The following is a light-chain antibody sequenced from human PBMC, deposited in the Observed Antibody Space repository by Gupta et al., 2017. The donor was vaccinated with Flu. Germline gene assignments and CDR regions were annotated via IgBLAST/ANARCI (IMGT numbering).Light chain of an antibody. V-gene: IGKV2-28*01. Sequence: DSVMTQSPLSLAVSPGGPASIACRSSQSLLHSNGNNYLDWYLQKPGHSPQLLIALGSNRASGLPGRCSGSGSGTDSTLKISRVEDEDVGFYYCMQALQTPRTFGQGTRLEI. CDR1: QSLLHSNGNNY. CDR3: MQALQTPRT. CDR2: LGS. J-gene: IGKJ1*01.